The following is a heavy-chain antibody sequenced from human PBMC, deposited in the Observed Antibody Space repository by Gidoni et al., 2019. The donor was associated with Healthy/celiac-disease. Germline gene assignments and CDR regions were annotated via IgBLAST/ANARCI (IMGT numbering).Heavy chain of an antibody. J-gene: IGHJ4*02. CDR1: GFTFSSYS. D-gene: IGHD3-3*01. CDR3: ARDRDFGVVKNRFDY. CDR2: ISSSSSTI. Sequence: EVQLVESGGGLVQPGGSLSLSCAASGFTFSSYSMNWVRQAPGKGLEWVSYISSSSSTIYYADSVKGRFTISRDNAKNSLYLQMNSLRAEDTAVYYCARDRDFGVVKNRFDYWGQGTLVTVSS. V-gene: IGHV3-48*01.